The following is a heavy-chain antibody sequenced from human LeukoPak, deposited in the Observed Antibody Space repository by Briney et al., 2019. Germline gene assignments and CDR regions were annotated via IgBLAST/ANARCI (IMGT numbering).Heavy chain of an antibody. J-gene: IGHJ3*02. D-gene: IGHD4-11*01. CDR1: GGSISGYY. V-gene: IGHV4-59*01. CDR2: FHYSEST. Sequence: SETLSLTCTVSGGSISGYYWSWIRQPPGKGLEWIGDFHYSESTNYNPSLRSRVTISGDTSKNQFSLKLSSVTAADTAVYFCSRDRTTVTRGAFDIWGQGTMVTVSS. CDR3: SRDRTTVTRGAFDI.